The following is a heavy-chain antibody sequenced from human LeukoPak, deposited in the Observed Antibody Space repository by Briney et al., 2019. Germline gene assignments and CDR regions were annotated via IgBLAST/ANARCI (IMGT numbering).Heavy chain of an antibody. CDR1: GFTFSDYY. CDR3: ARPYCSGGSCYLDY. CDR2: ISSNGSTI. J-gene: IGHJ4*02. D-gene: IGHD2-15*01. Sequence: PGGALRLSCAASGFTFSDYYMSWIRQAPGEGLEWGSYISSNGSTIYYADSVKGRFTISRDNAKNSLYLQMNSLRAEDTAVYYCARPYCSGGSCYLDYWGQGTLVTVSS. V-gene: IGHV3-11*04.